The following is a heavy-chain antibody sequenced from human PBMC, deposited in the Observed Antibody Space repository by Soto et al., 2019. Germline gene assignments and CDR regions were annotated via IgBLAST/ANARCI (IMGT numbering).Heavy chain of an antibody. V-gene: IGHV4-59*01. CDR2: IFNSGST. D-gene: IGHD5-12*01. Sequence: SIRRYYWRWIRQGPGKGLEWIGYIFNSGSTTYNPSLKRRVTISVDTSKNQFSLKLSSVTAADTAVYYWARDYENWYVDLWGRGTLVPVS. J-gene: IGHJ2*01. CDR3: ARDYENWYVDL. CDR1: SIRRYY.